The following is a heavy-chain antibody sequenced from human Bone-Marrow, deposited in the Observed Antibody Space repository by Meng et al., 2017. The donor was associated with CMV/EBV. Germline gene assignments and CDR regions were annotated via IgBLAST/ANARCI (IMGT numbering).Heavy chain of an antibody. J-gene: IGHJ6*02. Sequence: ASVKVSCKASGYTFTGYYMHWVRQAPGQGLEWMGWINPNSGGTNYAQKFQGRVTMTRDTSSSTAYMELSRLRSDDTAVYYCARRGSSTTQKPKYYYGMDVWGQGTTVTVSS. CDR1: GYTFTGYY. CDR3: ARRGSSTTQKPKYYYGMDV. CDR2: INPNSGGT. D-gene: IGHD2-2*01. V-gene: IGHV1-2*02.